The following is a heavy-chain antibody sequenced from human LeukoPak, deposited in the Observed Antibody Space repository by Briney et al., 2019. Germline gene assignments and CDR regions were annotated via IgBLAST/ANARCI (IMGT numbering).Heavy chain of an antibody. CDR2: INPNSGDT. D-gene: IGHD2-15*01. CDR3: ARGGGRSWVDY. Sequence: ASVKVSCKASGYTLTGNYLHWVRQAPGQGLEWMGWINPNSGDTKYAQKFQGRVAMTRDTSISTAYMEVSGLRSDDTAVYFCARGGGRSWVDYWGQGALVTVSS. V-gene: IGHV1-2*02. CDR1: GYTLTGNY. J-gene: IGHJ4*02.